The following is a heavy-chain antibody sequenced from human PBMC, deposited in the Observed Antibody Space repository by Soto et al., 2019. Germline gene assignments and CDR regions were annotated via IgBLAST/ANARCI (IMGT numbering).Heavy chain of an antibody. Sequence: PGGSLRLSCAASGFSFSSNWMSWVRQAPGKGPEWVANIKEDGTERYYVDSVRGRFTISRDNANNSLYLQMDSLRAEDTAVYYCVRAFRLNWGQGALVTVSS. J-gene: IGHJ4*02. CDR3: VRAFRLN. V-gene: IGHV3-7*01. CDR1: GFSFSSNW. CDR2: IKEDGTER.